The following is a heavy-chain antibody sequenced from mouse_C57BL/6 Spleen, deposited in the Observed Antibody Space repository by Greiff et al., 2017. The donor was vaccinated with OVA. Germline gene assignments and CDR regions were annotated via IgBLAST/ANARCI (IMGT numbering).Heavy chain of an antibody. CDR2: INPSSGYT. V-gene: IGHV1-7*01. Sequence: QVQLQQSGAELAKPGASVKLSCKASGYTFTSYWMHWVKQRPGQGLEWIGYINPSSGYTKYNQKFKDKATLTADNSSSTAYRQLSSLTYEDSAVYYCARGDYYGSSEAWFAYWGQGTLVTVSA. D-gene: IGHD1-1*01. CDR3: ARGDYYGSSEAWFAY. CDR1: GYTFTSYW. J-gene: IGHJ3*01.